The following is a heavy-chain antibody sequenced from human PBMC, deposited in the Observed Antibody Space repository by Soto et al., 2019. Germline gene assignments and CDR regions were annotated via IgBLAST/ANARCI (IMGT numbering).Heavy chain of an antibody. CDR3: ARDRYIGTSCPGY. J-gene: IGHJ4*02. D-gene: IGHD3-9*01. CDR2: VSYDGSNK. V-gene: IGHV3-30-3*01. CDR1: GFTFSSYA. Sequence: GWSLRLSCAASGFTFSSYAMHWVRQPPGKGLEWVAVVSYDGSNKYYADSVKGQFTISRDNSKNTLYLQMNSLRAEDTALYYCARDRYIGTSCPGYWGQGILVT.